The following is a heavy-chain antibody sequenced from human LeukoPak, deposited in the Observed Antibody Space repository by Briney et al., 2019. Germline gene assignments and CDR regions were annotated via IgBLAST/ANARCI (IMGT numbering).Heavy chain of an antibody. CDR1: GFTFSNAW. J-gene: IGHJ4*02. CDR3: TTDPGIQLWSDPPYFDY. CDR2: IKSKTDGGTT. V-gene: IGHV3-15*01. Sequence: PGGSLRLSCAASGFTFSNAWMSWVRQAPGKGLEWVGRIKSKTDGGTTDCAAPVKGRFTISRDDSKNTLYLQMNSLKTEDTAVHYCTTDPGIQLWSDPPYFDYWGQGTLVTVSS. D-gene: IGHD5-18*01.